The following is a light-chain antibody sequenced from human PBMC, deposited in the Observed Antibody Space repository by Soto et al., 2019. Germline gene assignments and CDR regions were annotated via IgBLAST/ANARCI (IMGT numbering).Light chain of an antibody. CDR2: EVS. Sequence: QSVLTQPASVSGSPGQSITISCTGTNSDVGGYNYVSWYQQHPGKAPKLMIYEVSYRPSGVSNRFSGSKSGNTASLTISGLQAEDEADYYCSSYTSSSNYVFGTGTKVTVL. CDR1: NSDVGGYNY. J-gene: IGLJ1*01. V-gene: IGLV2-14*01. CDR3: SSYTSSSNYV.